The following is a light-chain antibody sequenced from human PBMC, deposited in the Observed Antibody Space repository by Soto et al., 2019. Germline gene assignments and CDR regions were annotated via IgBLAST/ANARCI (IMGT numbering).Light chain of an antibody. CDR3: SSFASSNSRA. CDR2: EVT. CDR1: SSDVGAYNY. J-gene: IGLJ3*02. Sequence: QSALTQPPSASGSPGQSVTISCTGTSSDVGAYNYVSWYQQHAGKAPKLVIYEVTKRPSGVPDRFSGSKSANTASLTVSGLQAEDEADYYCSSFASSNSRAFGGGTKLTVL. V-gene: IGLV2-8*01.